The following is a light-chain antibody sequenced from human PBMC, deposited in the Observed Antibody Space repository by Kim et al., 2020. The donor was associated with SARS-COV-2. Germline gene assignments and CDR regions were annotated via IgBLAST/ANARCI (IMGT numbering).Light chain of an antibody. CDR3: CSYTSSTTLV. CDR1: SIDVGAYNR. Sequence: GQSVTISCAGASIDVGAYNRVSWYRQSPGTAPKLMIYEVSHRPSGVPDRFSGSRSGNTASLTISGLQAEDEADYYCCSYTSSTTLVFGGGTQLTVL. J-gene: IGLJ2*01. CDR2: EVS. V-gene: IGLV2-18*02.